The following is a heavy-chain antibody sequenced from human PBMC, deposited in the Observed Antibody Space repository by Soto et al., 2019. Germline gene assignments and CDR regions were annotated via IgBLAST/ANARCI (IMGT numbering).Heavy chain of an antibody. D-gene: IGHD6-13*01. J-gene: IGHJ4*02. CDR3: ARGSSRWDY. V-gene: IGHV4-4*07. CDR1: GGSISSFY. CDR2: IYSGGTN. Sequence: SETLSLTCTVSGGSISSFYWSWIRQPAGKGLEWIGRIYSGGTNNYNPSLKSRVTMSVDTSKNQFSLRLSSVTAADTAMYYCARGSSRWDYWGQGTLVTVSS.